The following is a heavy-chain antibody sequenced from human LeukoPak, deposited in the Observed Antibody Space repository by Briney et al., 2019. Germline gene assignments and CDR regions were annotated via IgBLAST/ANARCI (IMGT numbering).Heavy chain of an antibody. V-gene: IGHV4-39*01. D-gene: IGHD1-26*01. Sequence: PSETLSLTCTVSGGSISSSSYYWGWIRQPPGKGLEWIGSIYYSGSTYYNPSLKSRVTISVDTSRNQFSLKLSSVTAADTAVYYCARHGRWELRYYFDSWGQGTLVTVSS. CDR2: IYYSGST. CDR1: GGSISSSSYY. CDR3: ARHGRWELRYYFDS. J-gene: IGHJ4*02.